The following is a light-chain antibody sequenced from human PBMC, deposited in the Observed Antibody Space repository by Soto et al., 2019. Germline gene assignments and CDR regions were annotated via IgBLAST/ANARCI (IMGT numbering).Light chain of an antibody. V-gene: IGLV3-21*02. Sequence: ELTQPPSVSVAPGQTARITCGGNNIGAYSVYWYQQKPGQAPVLVVYDDTNRPSGIPGRFSGSNSGNTATLTISSVEAGDEAAYYCQVWDSDSDPSYVFGGGTKVTLL. CDR3: QVWDSDSDPSYV. J-gene: IGLJ1*01. CDR1: NIGAYS. CDR2: DDT.